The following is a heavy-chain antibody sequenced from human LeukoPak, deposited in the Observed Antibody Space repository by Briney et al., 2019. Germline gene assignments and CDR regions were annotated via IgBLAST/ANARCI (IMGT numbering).Heavy chain of an antibody. Sequence: GASVKLSCTASGYTFTAYYMNRVRQAPGPGFEWMGWFNPNDGDTNYAQKFQGRVTMTRGTSISTAHMEVSRLRSDDTAVYYCARANFLYCSSSTCLFDYWGQGTLVTVSS. CDR2: FNPNDGDT. D-gene: IGHD2-2*01. CDR1: GYTFTAYY. CDR3: ARANFLYCSSSTCLFDY. J-gene: IGHJ4*02. V-gene: IGHV1-2*02.